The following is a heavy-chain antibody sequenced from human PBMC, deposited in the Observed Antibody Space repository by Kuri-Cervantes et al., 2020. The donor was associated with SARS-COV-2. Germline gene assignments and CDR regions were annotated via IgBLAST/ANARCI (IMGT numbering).Heavy chain of an antibody. J-gene: IGHJ6*03. V-gene: IGHV3-21*01. D-gene: IGHD2-15*01. CDR1: GFTFSSHS. CDR3: AGAGGSGGTSNYYYYMDV. Sequence: GESLKISCAASGFTFSSHSMNWVRQAPGKGLEWVSCTSSGSTYIYYVDSVKGRFTISRDNAKNSLYLQMNSLRAEDTAVYYCAGAGGSGGTSNYYYYMDVWGKGTTVTVSS. CDR2: TSSGSTYI.